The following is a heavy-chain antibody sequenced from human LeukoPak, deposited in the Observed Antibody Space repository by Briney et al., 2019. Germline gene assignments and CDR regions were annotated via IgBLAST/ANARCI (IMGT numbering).Heavy chain of an antibody. V-gene: IGHV4-39*01. CDR3: ARYGRGPNDY. D-gene: IGHD3-16*01. CDR2: IYYSGST. Sequence: SETLSLTCTVSGGSISSSSYYWGWIRQPPGKGLEWIGSIYYSGSTYYNPSLKSRVTISVDTSKNQFSLKLSSVTAADTAVYYCARYGRGPNDYWGQGTLVTVSS. CDR1: GGSISSSSYY. J-gene: IGHJ4*02.